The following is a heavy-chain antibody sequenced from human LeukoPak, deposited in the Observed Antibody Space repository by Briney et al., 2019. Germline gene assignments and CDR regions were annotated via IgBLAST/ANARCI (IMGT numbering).Heavy chain of an antibody. J-gene: IGHJ6*03. CDR1: GFTFSSYN. Sequence: GGSLRLSCEASGFTFSSYNMNWVRQAPGKGLEWVSYINSGSSYTKYYADSVRGRFTTSRDDAKNSLYLQMNSLRAEDTAVYYCARRGYSYGYGNYYYYMDVWGKGTTVTVSS. CDR3: ARRGYSYGYGNYYYYMDV. CDR2: INSGSSYTK. D-gene: IGHD5-18*01. V-gene: IGHV3-48*01.